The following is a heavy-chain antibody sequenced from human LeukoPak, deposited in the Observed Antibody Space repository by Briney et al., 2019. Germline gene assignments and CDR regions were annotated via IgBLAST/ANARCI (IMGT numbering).Heavy chain of an antibody. CDR1: GFTFSSYG. D-gene: IGHD6-19*01. CDR2: ISYDGSNK. Sequence: GGSLRLSCAASGFTFSSYGMHWVRQAPGKGLEWVAVISYDGSNKYYADSVKGRFTISRDNSKNTLYLQMNSLRAEDTAVYYCARDRKAVAADYWGQGTLVTVSS. J-gene: IGHJ4*02. V-gene: IGHV3-30*03. CDR3: ARDRKAVAADY.